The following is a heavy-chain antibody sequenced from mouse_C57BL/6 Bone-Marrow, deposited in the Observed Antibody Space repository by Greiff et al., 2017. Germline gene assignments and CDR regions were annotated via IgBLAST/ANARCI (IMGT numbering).Heavy chain of an antibody. CDR3: TTDYDGYFDV. Sequence: EVQLQQSGAELVRPGASVKLSCTASGFNIKDDYMHWVKQRPEQGLEWIGWIDPENGDTEYASKFQGKAPITADTSSNTAYLQLSSLTSEDTAVYYCTTDYDGYFDVWGTGTTVTVSS. J-gene: IGHJ1*03. CDR1: GFNIKDDY. CDR2: IDPENGDT. D-gene: IGHD2-3*01. V-gene: IGHV14-4*01.